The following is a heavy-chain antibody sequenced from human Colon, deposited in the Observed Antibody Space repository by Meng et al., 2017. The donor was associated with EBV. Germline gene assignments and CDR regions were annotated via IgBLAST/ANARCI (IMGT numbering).Heavy chain of an antibody. Sequence: SALALLKPSVSLSFTAGVPRDSIHNHNCSALLRQPPGKGLEWIGEIPHRGSIAYNPSLKSRVSMSIDKSKTQFSLKLTSVTAADTAVYHCLRGSGGSVWGQGTLVTVSS. D-gene: IGHD3-10*01. J-gene: IGHJ1*01. V-gene: IGHV4-4*02. CDR3: LRGSGGSV. CDR1: RDSIHNHNC. CDR2: IPHRGSI.